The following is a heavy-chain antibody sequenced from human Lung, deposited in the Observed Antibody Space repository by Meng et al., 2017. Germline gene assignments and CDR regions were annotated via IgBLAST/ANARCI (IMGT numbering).Heavy chain of an antibody. J-gene: IGHJ3*01. CDR3: AKEKDAFDV. Sequence: VQFLNLGGGLEHPGGSLRLSCAASGFSFSRCAMNWVRQAPGKGLEWVSVIGESGGGIYYADSVKGRFIISRDNSKNTLYLQMNSLRAEDTALYYCAKEKDAFDVWGQGTMVTVSS. CDR2: IGESGGGI. CDR1: GFSFSRCA. V-gene: IGHV3-23*01.